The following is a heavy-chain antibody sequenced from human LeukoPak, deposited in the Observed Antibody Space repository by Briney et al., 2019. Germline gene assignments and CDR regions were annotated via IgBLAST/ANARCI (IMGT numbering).Heavy chain of an antibody. D-gene: IGHD2-21*01. CDR1: GGSISSGSYY. V-gene: IGHV4-61*02. CDR2: IYTSGST. CDR3: ARRLVAPAYWYFDL. Sequence: KPSETLSLTCTVSGGSISSGSYYWSWIRQPAGKGLEWIGRIYTSGSTNYNPSLKSRVTISVDTSKNQFSLKLSSVTAADTAVYYCARRLVAPAYWYFDLWGRGTLVTVS. J-gene: IGHJ2*01.